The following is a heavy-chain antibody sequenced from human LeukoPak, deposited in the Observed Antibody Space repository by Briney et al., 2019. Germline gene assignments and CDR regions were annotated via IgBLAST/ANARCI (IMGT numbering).Heavy chain of an antibody. V-gene: IGHV1-69*05. CDR1: GGTSSTYT. J-gene: IGHJ6*03. CDR2: IIPIFRTP. Sequence: GASVKVSCKASGGTSSTYTITWVRQAPGQGLEWMGGIIPIFRTPNYAQKFQGRVTITTDESTSTACMELSSLKSEDTAIYYCARVDRYYFYLDVWGKGTTVTVSS. CDR3: ARVDRYYFYLDV.